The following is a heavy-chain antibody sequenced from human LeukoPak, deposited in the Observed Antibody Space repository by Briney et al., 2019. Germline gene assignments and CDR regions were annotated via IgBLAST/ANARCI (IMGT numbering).Heavy chain of an antibody. CDR1: GGSISSYY. D-gene: IGHD3-22*01. CDR3: ARRVYDSSGFD. J-gene: IGHJ4*02. Sequence: PSETLSLTCTVSGGSISSYYWSWIRQPQGKGLEWIGYIYYSGSTNYNPSLKSRITISVDTSKNQFSLKLSSVTAADTAVYYCARRVYDSSGFDWGQGTLVTVSS. V-gene: IGHV4-59*01. CDR2: IYYSGST.